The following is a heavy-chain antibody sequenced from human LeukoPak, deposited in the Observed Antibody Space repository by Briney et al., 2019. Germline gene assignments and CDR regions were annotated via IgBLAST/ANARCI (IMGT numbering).Heavy chain of an antibody. D-gene: IGHD3-22*01. CDR2: ISAYNGNT. J-gene: IGHJ4*02. Sequence: GASVKVSCKASGYTFTSYGISWVRQAPGQGLEWMGWISAYNGNTNYAQKLQGRVTMTTDTSTSTAYMELRSLRSDDTAVYYCARWVYYYDSSGYSVGENFDYWGQGTLVTVSS. CDR1: GYTFTSYG. CDR3: ARWVYYYDSSGYSVGENFDY. V-gene: IGHV1-18*01.